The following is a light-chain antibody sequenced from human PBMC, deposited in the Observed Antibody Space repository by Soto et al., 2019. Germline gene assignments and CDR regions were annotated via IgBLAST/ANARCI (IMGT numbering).Light chain of an antibody. V-gene: IGLV2-8*01. CDR2: DVN. CDR3: SSYTTVPSPQWV. CDR1: LSDVGGQNL. J-gene: IGLJ3*02. Sequence: QSALTQPPSASGSPGQSVTISCTGTLSDVGGQNLVSWYRQDPGKAPKLIIYDVNQRPSGVPDRFSGSKSGSTASLTVSGLQAEDEAHYYCSSYTTVPSPQWVFAGGTKVTVL.